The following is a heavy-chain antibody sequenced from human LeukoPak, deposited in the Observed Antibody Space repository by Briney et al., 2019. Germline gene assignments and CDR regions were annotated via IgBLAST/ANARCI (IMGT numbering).Heavy chain of an antibody. CDR1: GFTFSSYG. CDR2: ISSSSSYI. V-gene: IGHV3-21*01. Sequence: PGGSLRLSRAASGFTFSSYGMNWVRQAPGKGLEWVSSISSSSSYIYYADSVKGRFTISRDNAKNSLYLQMNSLRAEDTAVYYCARDSVDTAMVTDYWGQGTLVTVSS. J-gene: IGHJ4*02. CDR3: ARDSVDTAMVTDY. D-gene: IGHD5-18*01.